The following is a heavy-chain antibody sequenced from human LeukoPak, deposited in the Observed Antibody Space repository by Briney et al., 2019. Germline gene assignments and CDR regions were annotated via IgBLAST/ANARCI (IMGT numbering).Heavy chain of an antibody. J-gene: IGHJ6*04. D-gene: IGHD2-2*01. Sequence: PGGSLRLSCVASGFTFNNYAMNWVRQAPGKGLEWVSAISDSDGSTKYADSVKGRFTISTDKSKNTLYLQMNSLRAEDTAVYHCAKADCRSVNCYVNDVWGKGTTVTVSS. CDR2: ISDSDGST. CDR3: AKADCRSVNCYVNDV. V-gene: IGHV3-23*01. CDR1: GFTFNNYA.